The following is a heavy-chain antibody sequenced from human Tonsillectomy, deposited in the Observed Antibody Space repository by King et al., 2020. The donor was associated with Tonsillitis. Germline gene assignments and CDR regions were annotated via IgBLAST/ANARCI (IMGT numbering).Heavy chain of an antibody. CDR3: ATAFDTSGYFRAFDF. V-gene: IGHV1-24*01. CDR2: LDPEDGET. J-gene: IGHJ3*01. D-gene: IGHD3-22*01. CDR1: GYTLTELS. Sequence: QLVESGAEVKKPGASVKVSCKVSGYTLTELSMHWVRQTPGKGLEWMGGLDPEDGETIYAQKFQGRVTMTEDTSTDTAYMELRSLRSEDTALYYCATAFDTSGYFRAFDFCGQGTMVTVSS.